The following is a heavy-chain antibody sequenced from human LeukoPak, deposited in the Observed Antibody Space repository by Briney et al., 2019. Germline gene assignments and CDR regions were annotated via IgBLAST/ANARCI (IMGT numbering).Heavy chain of an antibody. Sequence: PGGSLRLSCAASGFTFSRYWMSWVRQAPGKGLEWVANIKQDGSEKYYVDSVKGRFTISRDNAKKSLYLQMNSLRAEDTAVYYCGRVGAYYGSGSYSDYWGQGTLVTVSS. V-gene: IGHV3-7*01. J-gene: IGHJ4*02. CDR3: GRVGAYYGSGSYSDY. D-gene: IGHD3-10*01. CDR2: IKQDGSEK. CDR1: GFTFSRYW.